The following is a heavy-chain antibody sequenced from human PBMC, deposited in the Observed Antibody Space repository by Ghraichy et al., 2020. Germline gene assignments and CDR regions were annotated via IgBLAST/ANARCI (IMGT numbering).Heavy chain of an antibody. CDR3: APDLGYCSSGTCYPYYYSGMDV. V-gene: IGHV3-48*02. CDR1: GFTLSNYA. CDR2: ITSTGTTM. Sequence: GESLNISCAASGFTLSNYAMNWVRQAPGKGLEWVSYITSTGTTMYYADSVKGRFTLSRDSAKNSLFLQMNSLGDEDTALYYCAPDLGYCSSGTCYPYYYSGMDVGGHGTPVTVSS. J-gene: IGHJ6*02. D-gene: IGHD2-15*01.